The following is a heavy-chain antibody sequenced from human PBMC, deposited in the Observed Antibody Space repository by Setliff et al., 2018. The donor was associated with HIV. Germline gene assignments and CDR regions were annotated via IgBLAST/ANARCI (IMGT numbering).Heavy chain of an antibody. J-gene: IGHJ4*02. D-gene: IGHD3-10*01. CDR1: GFSLDDYA. V-gene: IGHV3-43D*03. CDR3: ARGPTGSGSAYLDN. Sequence: PGGSLRLSCAASGFSLDDYAMHWVRQLPGKGLEWVSLITWNGDTTYYADSVKGRFGISRDTSKNSLYLQMNSLTGEDTALYYCARGPTGSGSAYLDNWGQGTLVTVSS. CDR2: ITWNGDTT.